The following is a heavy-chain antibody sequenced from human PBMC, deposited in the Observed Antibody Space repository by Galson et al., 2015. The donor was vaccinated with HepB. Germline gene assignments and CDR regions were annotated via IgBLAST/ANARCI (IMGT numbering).Heavy chain of an antibody. J-gene: IGHJ4*02. V-gene: IGHV3-30-3*01. D-gene: IGHD2-2*01. CDR2: ISYDGSNK. Sequence: SLRLSCAASGFTFSSYAMHWVRQAPGKGLEWVAVISYDGSNKYYADSVKGRFTISRDNSKNTLYLQMNSLRAEDTAVYYCARDPEPAAEYYFDYWGQGTLVTVSS. CDR1: GFTFSSYA. CDR3: ARDPEPAAEYYFDY.